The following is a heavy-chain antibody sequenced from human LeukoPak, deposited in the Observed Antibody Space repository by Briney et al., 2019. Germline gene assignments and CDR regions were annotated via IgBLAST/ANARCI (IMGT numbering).Heavy chain of an antibody. D-gene: IGHD5-24*01. V-gene: IGHV3-7*05. J-gene: IGHJ5*02. CDR1: GFTFSNYW. CDR3: ARASDPWLQLT. Sequence: LPGGSLRLSCAASGFTFSNYWMIWVRQAPGKGLEWVGNIKQDGSEKRYADSVRGRFSISRDNAQTSLYLQMNSLRAEDTAVYYCARASDPWLQLTWGQGTLVTVSS. CDR2: IKQDGSEK.